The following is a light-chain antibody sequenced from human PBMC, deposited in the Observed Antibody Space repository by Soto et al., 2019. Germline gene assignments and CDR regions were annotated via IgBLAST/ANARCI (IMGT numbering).Light chain of an antibody. CDR3: QQYGNSPLT. V-gene: IGKV3-20*01. CDR1: QNVRSDY. J-gene: IGKJ4*01. Sequence: EIVLMQSPATLSLSPGDRATLSCRASQNVRSDYFAWYQQKPGQAPRVIIFGVSTRASATPDRFRGSGSGTYFTLTISRLEPDDFALYYCQQYGNSPLTFGGGTKVDIK. CDR2: GVS.